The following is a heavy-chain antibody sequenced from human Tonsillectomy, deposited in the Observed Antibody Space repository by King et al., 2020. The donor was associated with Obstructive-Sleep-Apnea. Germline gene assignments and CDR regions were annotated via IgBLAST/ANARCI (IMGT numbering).Heavy chain of an antibody. D-gene: IGHD6-13*01. V-gene: IGHV3-48*04. CDR1: GFTFSSSD. CDR3: VRDWFSSSWTWFDP. J-gene: IGHJ5*02. Sequence: VQLVESGGGLVQPGGSLRLSCAASGFTFSSSDMHWARQAPGKGLEWVSYISTGSDTTHYAESVQGRFTISRDNAQNSLFLQMNSLRAEDTAVYYCVRDWFSSSWTWFDPWGQGTLVTVSS. CDR2: ISTGSDTT.